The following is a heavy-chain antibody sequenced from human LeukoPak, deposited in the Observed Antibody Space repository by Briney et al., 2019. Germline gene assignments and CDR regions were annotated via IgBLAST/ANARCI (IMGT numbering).Heavy chain of an antibody. D-gene: IGHD5-18*01. J-gene: IGHJ4*02. CDR1: GYTFTTYA. CDR2: INAGNGNT. Sequence: VASVKVSCTASGYTFTTYAMHWVRQAPGQRLEWMGWINAGNGNTKYSQKFRGRVTITRDTSASTAYMELSSLRSEDTAVYYCARTTAMVTIFDYWGQGTLVTVSS. V-gene: IGHV1-3*01. CDR3: ARTTAMVTIFDY.